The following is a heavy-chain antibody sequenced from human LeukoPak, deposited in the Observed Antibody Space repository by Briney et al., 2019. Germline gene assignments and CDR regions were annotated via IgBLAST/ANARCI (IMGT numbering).Heavy chain of an antibody. Sequence: ATVKVSCKASGYTFISYGISWVRQAPGQGLEWMGWISAYNGNTNYAQKLQGRVTMTTDTSTSTVYMELSSLRSEDTAVYYCARGNIGYCSSTSCSDAFDIWGQGTMVTVSS. V-gene: IGHV1-18*01. J-gene: IGHJ3*02. CDR2: ISAYNGNT. D-gene: IGHD2-2*01. CDR3: ARGNIGYCSSTSCSDAFDI. CDR1: GYTFISYG.